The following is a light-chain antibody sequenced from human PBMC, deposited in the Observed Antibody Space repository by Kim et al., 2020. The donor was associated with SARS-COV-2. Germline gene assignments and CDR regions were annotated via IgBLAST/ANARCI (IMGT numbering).Light chain of an antibody. CDR3: QQYGTTPLYT. J-gene: IGKJ2*01. Sequence: EIVLTQSPGTLSLLPGERATLSCRASQSVGSSYLAWYQQRPGQAPRLLIYGASNRATGIPDRFSGSGSGTDFTLTISRLEPEDFGVYYCQQYGTTPLYTFGQGTKLEI. CDR2: GAS. V-gene: IGKV3-20*01. CDR1: QSVGSSY.